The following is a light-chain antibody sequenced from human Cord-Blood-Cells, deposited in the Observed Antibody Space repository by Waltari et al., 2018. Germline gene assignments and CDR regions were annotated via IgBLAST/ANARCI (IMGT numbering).Light chain of an antibody. J-gene: IGLJ2*01. CDR1: ALPKQY. Sequence: SYELTQPPSVSVSPGQTARITCSGDALPKQYAYWYQQKPGQAPGLVIYRDSEGPSWIPERFSGSSSGTPVTLTISGVQAEDEADYYCQSADSSGTYVVFGGGTKLTVL. V-gene: IGLV3-25*02. CDR2: RDS. CDR3: QSADSSGTYVV.